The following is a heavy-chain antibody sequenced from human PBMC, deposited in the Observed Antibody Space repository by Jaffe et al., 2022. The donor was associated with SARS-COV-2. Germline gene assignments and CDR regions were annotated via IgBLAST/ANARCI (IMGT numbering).Heavy chain of an antibody. D-gene: IGHD3-3*01. CDR1: GFTFSSYA. CDR2: ISASGGSR. V-gene: IGHV3-23*01. J-gene: IGHJ4*02. Sequence: EVQLLESGGGLVQPGGSLRLSCAASGFTFSSYAMSWVRQAPGKGLEWVSAISASGGSRYYADTVKGRFTISRDNSKNTLYLQMNSLRAEDTAVFYCAKHAGEWLLYTPDYWGQGTLVTVSS. CDR3: AKHAGEWLLYTPDY.